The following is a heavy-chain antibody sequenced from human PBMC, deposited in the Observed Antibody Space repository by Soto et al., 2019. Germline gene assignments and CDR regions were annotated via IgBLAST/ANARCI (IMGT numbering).Heavy chain of an antibody. D-gene: IGHD6-13*01. CDR2: IYSGGYT. V-gene: IGHV3-53*01. J-gene: IGHJ6*02. CDR1: GFTFRSCS. Sequence: PGGSLIVSCAASGFTFRSCSMSWVRQAPGRGLEGDSVIYSGGYTGYGDAVKGRFTISRDNSKNTLYLQMNSLRADDTAVYYCARDLRAAADHLDYYYYGMDVWGQGTTVTVPS. CDR3: ARDLRAAADHLDYYYYGMDV.